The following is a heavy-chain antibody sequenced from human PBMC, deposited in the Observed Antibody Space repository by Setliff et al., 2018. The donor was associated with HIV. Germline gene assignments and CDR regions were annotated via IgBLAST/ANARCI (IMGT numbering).Heavy chain of an antibody. V-gene: IGHV1-3*03. J-gene: IGHJ4*02. CDR1: GYAFTNYA. CDR2: INAGNGNT. D-gene: IGHD3-22*01. Sequence: ASVKVSCKASGYAFTNYAMHWLRQAPGQRLGWMGWINAGNGNTRYSQEFQGRVTITADESTTTAYMELSSLRSEDTAVYYCARIPNHSSGFDYWGQGTPVTVSS. CDR3: ARIPNHSSGFDY.